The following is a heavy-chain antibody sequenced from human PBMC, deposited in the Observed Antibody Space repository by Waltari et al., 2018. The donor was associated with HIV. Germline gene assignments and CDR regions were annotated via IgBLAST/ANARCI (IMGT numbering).Heavy chain of an antibody. CDR3: ARLAAAGTGPPEFDY. V-gene: IGHV1-2*06. CDR2: INPNSGGT. Sequence: QVRLVQSGAEVKKPGASVKVSCKASGYTFPGYYMHWVRQAPGQGLEWMGRINPNSGGTNYAQKFQGRVTMTRDTSISTAYMELSRLRSDDTAVYYCARLAAAGTGPPEFDYWGQGTLVTVSS. J-gene: IGHJ4*02. D-gene: IGHD6-13*01. CDR1: GYTFPGYY.